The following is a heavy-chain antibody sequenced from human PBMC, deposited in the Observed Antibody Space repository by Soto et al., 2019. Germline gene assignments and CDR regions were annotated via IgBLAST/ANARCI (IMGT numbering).Heavy chain of an antibody. Sequence: PSETLSLTCTVSGGSISSYYRSWIRQPPGKGLEWIGYIYYSGSTNYNPSLKSRVTISVDTSKNQFSLKLSSVTAADTAVYYCACCSGYDVNCYGIDAFDIWGQGTLVTVSS. CDR3: ACCSGYDVNCYGIDAFDI. D-gene: IGHD3-10*02. CDR1: GGSISSYY. CDR2: IYYSGST. J-gene: IGHJ3*02. V-gene: IGHV4-59*01.